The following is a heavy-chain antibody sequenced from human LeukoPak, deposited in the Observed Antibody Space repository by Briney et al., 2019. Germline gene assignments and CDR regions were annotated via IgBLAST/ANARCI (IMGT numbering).Heavy chain of an antibody. Sequence: GGSLRLSCAASGFTFSSHGLHWVPQAPDKGLEWVAFISYDGSNKFYGDSVKGRFTISRDNSKNTLYLQMNSLRTEDTAVYYCAKDLFYYDKGGFDYWGQGTLVTVSS. J-gene: IGHJ4*02. CDR3: AKDLFYYDKGGFDY. CDR2: ISYDGSNK. CDR1: GFTFSSHG. V-gene: IGHV3-30*18. D-gene: IGHD3-22*01.